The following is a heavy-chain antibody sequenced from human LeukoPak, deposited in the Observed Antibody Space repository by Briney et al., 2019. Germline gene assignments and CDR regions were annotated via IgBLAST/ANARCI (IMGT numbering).Heavy chain of an antibody. V-gene: IGHV4-4*07. D-gene: IGHD3-10*01. Sequence: PSETLSLTCTVSGGSISSYYWSWIRQPAGKGLEWIGRIYTSGSTNYNPSLKSRVTMSVDTSKNQFSLKLSSVTAADTAVYYCARVRGSGSYYYYYYMDVWGKGTTVTISS. CDR1: GGSISSYY. CDR2: IYTSGST. J-gene: IGHJ6*03. CDR3: ARVRGSGSYYYYYYMDV.